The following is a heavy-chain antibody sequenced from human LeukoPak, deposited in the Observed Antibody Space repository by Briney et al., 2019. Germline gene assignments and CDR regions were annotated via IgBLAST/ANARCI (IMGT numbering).Heavy chain of an antibody. CDR2: ISGSGSST. Sequence: GGSLRLSCAASGFTFSSYAMSWVRQAPGKGLEWVSSISGSGSSTYYADSVKGRFTISRDNSKNTLYLQMNSLRAEDTAVYYCAKILSPYDILTGFDYWGQGTLVTASS. J-gene: IGHJ4*02. CDR1: GFTFSSYA. D-gene: IGHD3-9*01. V-gene: IGHV3-23*01. CDR3: AKILSPYDILTGFDY.